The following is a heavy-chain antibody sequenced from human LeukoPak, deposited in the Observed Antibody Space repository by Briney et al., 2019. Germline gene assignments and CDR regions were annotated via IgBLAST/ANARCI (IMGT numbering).Heavy chain of an antibody. Sequence: GPVKVSCQASGYTFASYGISWVRQAPGQGREWMGWVSAYNGNTNYAQKLQGRVTMTTDTSTCTAYMELRSLRSDDTAVYYSARDRYLYYDILTGYNGLDYWGQGTLVTVSS. CDR3: ARDRYLYYDILTGYNGLDY. CDR1: GYTFASYG. V-gene: IGHV1-18*01. J-gene: IGHJ4*02. D-gene: IGHD3-9*01. CDR2: VSAYNGNT.